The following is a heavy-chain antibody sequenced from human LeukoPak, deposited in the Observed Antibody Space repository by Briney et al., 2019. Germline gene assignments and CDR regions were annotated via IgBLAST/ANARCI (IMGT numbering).Heavy chain of an antibody. Sequence: PGGSLRLSCAASGFTFSSYAMSWVRHAPREGLEWGSAISGRGGSTYYADSVKGRFTISRDNSKNTLYLQMGSLRAEDMAVYYCARSPYCSSTSCYHDYYYYYMDVWGKGTTVTVSS. CDR2: ISGRGGST. D-gene: IGHD2-2*01. CDR3: ARSPYCSSTSCYHDYYYYYMDV. J-gene: IGHJ6*03. CDR1: GFTFSSYA. V-gene: IGHV3-23*01.